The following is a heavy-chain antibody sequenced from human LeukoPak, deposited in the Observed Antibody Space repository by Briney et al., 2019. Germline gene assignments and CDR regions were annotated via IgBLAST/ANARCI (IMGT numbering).Heavy chain of an antibody. J-gene: IGHJ4*02. V-gene: IGHV1-2*02. D-gene: IGHD3-22*01. CDR1: GYTFTGYF. CDR2: INPNSGGT. Sequence: ASVKVSCKASGYTFTGYFMRWVRQAPGQGLERMGWINPNSGGTNYAQKFQGRVTMTRDTSISTAYMELSRLRSDDTALYYCARVNYYDSGDYYSAFDYWGQGSLITVSS. CDR3: ARVNYYDSGDYYSAFDY.